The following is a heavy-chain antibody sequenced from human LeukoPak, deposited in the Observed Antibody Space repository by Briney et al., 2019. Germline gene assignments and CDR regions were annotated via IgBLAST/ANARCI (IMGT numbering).Heavy chain of an antibody. D-gene: IGHD3-22*01. CDR2: ISSSNTT. V-gene: IGHV3-69-1*01. CDR1: GFTFGSYS. CDR3: VRDSDITMTLFDY. Sequence: GGSLRLSCAASGFTFGSYSMNWVRQAPGKGLEWVSSISSSNTTYYEASVKGRFTISRDNAKNSLYLQMNSLRAEDTAVYYCVRDSDITMTLFDYWGQGTLVTVSS. J-gene: IGHJ4*02.